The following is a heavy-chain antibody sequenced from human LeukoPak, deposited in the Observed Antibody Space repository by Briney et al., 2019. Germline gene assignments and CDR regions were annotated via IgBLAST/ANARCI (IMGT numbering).Heavy chain of an antibody. V-gene: IGHV3-74*01. CDR3: TDITMVRGVTSPVNY. D-gene: IGHD3-10*01. CDR1: GFTFSDYW. J-gene: IGHJ4*02. CDR2: ISSDGSRV. Sequence: GGSLRLSCAASGFTFSDYWMHWVRQAPGRGLVWVSRISSDGSRVTYADSVKGRFTISRDNAKNTLYLQMNSLRAEDTAVYYCTDITMVRGVTSPVNYWGQGTLVTVSS.